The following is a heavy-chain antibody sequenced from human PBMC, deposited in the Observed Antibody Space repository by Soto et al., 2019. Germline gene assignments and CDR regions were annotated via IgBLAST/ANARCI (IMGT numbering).Heavy chain of an antibody. CDR3: ARCPGAGGYCSGGSCYSPRLFDY. CDR1: GYSFTSYW. J-gene: IGHJ4*02. D-gene: IGHD2-15*01. CDR2: IYPGDSDT. V-gene: IGHV5-51*01. Sequence: GESLKISCKGSGYSFTSYWIGWVRQMPGKGLEWMGIIYPGDSDTRYSPSFQGQVTISADKSISTAYLQWSSLKASDPAMYYCARCPGAGGYCSGGSCYSPRLFDYWGQGTLVTVSS.